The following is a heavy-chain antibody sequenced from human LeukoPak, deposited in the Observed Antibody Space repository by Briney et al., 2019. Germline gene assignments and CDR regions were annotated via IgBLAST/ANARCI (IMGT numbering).Heavy chain of an antibody. CDR2: IDYSGNT. CDR1: GGSINRGGYF. J-gene: IGHJ4*02. CDR3: ATDSSGYRIFDY. D-gene: IGHD3-22*01. V-gene: IGHV4-31*03. Sequence: SSETLSLTCTVSGGSINRGGYFWSWIRQHPGKGLEWIGYIDYSGNTLYNPSLKSRVTISEDTSKNQFSLKLNSVTAADTAVYYCATDSSGYRIFDYWGQGTLVTVSS.